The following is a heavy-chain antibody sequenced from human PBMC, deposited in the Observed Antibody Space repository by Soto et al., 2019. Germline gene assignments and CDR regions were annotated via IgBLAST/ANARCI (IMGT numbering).Heavy chain of an antibody. V-gene: IGHV3-33*01. CDR2: IWYDGSNK. CDR3: ARDDGSGWYITGYYFDY. Sequence: QVQLVESGGGVVQPGRSLRLSCAASGFTFSSYGMHWVRQAPGKGLEWVAVIWYDGSNKYYADSVKGRFTISRDNSKNTLYLQMNSLRAEDTAVYYCARDDGSGWYITGYYFDYWGQGTLVTVSS. J-gene: IGHJ4*02. D-gene: IGHD6-19*01. CDR1: GFTFSSYG.